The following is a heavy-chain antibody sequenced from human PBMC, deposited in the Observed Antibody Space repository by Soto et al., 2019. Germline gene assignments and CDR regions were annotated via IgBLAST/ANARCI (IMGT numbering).Heavy chain of an antibody. V-gene: IGHV3-23*01. Sequence: GGSLRFSCAASGFTFSSYAMSWVRQAPGKGLEWVSAISGSGGSTYYADSLKGRFTISRDNSKNTLYFQMNSLRAEDTAVYYCAKDLGCSGGSCYSRVDAFDIWGQGTMVTVSS. J-gene: IGHJ3*02. CDR1: GFTFSSYA. CDR3: AKDLGCSGGSCYSRVDAFDI. D-gene: IGHD2-15*01. CDR2: ISGSGGST.